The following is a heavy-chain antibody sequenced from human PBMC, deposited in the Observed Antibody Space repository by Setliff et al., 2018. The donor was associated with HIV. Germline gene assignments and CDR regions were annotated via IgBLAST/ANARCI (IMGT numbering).Heavy chain of an antibody. CDR3: AKSPYHDFWSGPYYYMDV. V-gene: IGHV1-69*13. Sequence: GASVKVSCKASGGTFSSCAINWVRQAPGQGLEWMGGIIPILGTANYAQKFQGRVTITADESTTTSYMELSSLRSEDTAVYYCAKSPYHDFWSGPYYYMDVWGQGTTVTVSS. D-gene: IGHD3-3*01. J-gene: IGHJ6*03. CDR2: IIPILGTA. CDR1: GGTFSSCA.